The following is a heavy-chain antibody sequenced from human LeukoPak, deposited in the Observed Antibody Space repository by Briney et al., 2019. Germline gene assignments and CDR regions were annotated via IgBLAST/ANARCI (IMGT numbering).Heavy chain of an antibody. V-gene: IGHV3-30*03. J-gene: IGHJ5*02. CDR3: ARDAWFDP. CDR1: GFIFSDYG. Sequence: GGSLRLSCAASGFIFSDYGMHWVRQAPGKGLEWVAVISNDGSNKDYADSVKGRFTISRDNSKNTLYLQMNSLRAEDTAVYCCARDAWFDPWGQGTLVTVSS. CDR2: ISNDGSNK.